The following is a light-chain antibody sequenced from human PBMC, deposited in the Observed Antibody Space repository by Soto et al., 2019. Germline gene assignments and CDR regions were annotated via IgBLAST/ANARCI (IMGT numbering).Light chain of an antibody. J-gene: IGKJ5*01. Sequence: IGLTQSPGTLSLSPWEIATLSCRASQSVTSTYLAWYQQKPGLAPRLLIYGASIRATGIPDKFSGSGSGTDFTLTISRLEPEDFALYYCQQYGSSAPITFGQGTRLEIK. CDR1: QSVTSTY. V-gene: IGKV3-20*01. CDR2: GAS. CDR3: QQYGSSAPIT.